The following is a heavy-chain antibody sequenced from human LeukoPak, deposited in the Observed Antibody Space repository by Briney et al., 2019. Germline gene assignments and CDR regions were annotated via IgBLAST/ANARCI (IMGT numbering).Heavy chain of an antibody. CDR1: GGTFSSYA. CDR2: IIPIFGTA. D-gene: IGHD6-13*01. Sequence: AASVKVSCKASGGTFSSYAISWVRQAPGQGLEWMGGIIPIFGTANYAQKLQGRVTMTTDTSTSTAYMELRSLRSDDTAVYYCARFVGIAAAGTEAFDIWGQGTMVTVSS. V-gene: IGHV1-69*05. CDR3: ARFVGIAAAGTEAFDI. J-gene: IGHJ3*02.